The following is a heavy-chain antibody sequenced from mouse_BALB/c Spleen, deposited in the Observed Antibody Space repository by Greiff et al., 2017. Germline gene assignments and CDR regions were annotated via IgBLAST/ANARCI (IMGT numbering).Heavy chain of an antibody. V-gene: IGHV5-12-1*01. Sequence: EVKLQESGGGLVKPGGSLKLSCAASGFAFSSYDMSWVRQTPEKRLEWVAYISSGGGSTYYPDTVKGRFTISRDNAKNTLYLQMSSLKSEDTAMYYCARQKYGNYYYAMDYWGQGTSVTVSS. CDR1: GFAFSSYD. J-gene: IGHJ4*01. D-gene: IGHD2-10*02. CDR2: ISSGGGST. CDR3: ARQKYGNYYYAMDY.